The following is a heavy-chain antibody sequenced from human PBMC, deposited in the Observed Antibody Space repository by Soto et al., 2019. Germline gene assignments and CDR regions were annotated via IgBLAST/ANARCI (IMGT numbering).Heavy chain of an antibody. J-gene: IGHJ5*02. CDR2: IFRSGSS. Sequence: SLTCTVSGDSISSGDNSWSWIRQPPGQGLEWIGYIFRSGSSFSNPSLRSRVTLSEDTSKNQFSLSLSTVTAADTALYYCARGLGYCSTTTCSEDWFDPWGPGTLVTVSS. CDR3: ARGLGYCSTTTCSEDWFDP. D-gene: IGHD2-2*01. V-gene: IGHV4-30-2*01. CDR1: GDSISSGDNS.